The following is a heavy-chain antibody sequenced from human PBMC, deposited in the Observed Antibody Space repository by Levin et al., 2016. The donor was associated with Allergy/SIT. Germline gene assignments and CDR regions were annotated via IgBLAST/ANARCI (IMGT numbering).Heavy chain of an antibody. CDR3: ARELRGGFFDY. D-gene: IGHD4-17*01. CDR1: GYTFTSYY. V-gene: IGHV1-46*01. Sequence: ASVKVSCKASGYTFTSYYIHWVRQAPGQGLEWMAIIYPDSGWTHHAQKFQGRVSVTRDSSTNTVYMELSSLRSEDTAVYYCARELRGGFFDYCGQGTLVTVSS. J-gene: IGHJ4*02. CDR2: IYPDSGWT.